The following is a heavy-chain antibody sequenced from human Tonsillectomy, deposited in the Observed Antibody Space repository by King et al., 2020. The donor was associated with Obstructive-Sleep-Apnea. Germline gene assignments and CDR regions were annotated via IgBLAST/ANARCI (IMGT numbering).Heavy chain of an antibody. V-gene: IGHV1-46*01. Sequence: VQLVESGAEVKKPGASVKVSCKASGYTFTSYYMHWVRQAPGQGLEWMGIINPSGGSTSYAQKFQGRVTMTRDTSTSTVYMELSSLRSEDTAVYYCARDNTIFGDDSGYGMDVWGQGTTVTVSS. CDR3: ARDNTIFGDDSGYGMDV. CDR2: INPSGGST. D-gene: IGHD3-3*01. J-gene: IGHJ6*02. CDR1: GYTFTSYY.